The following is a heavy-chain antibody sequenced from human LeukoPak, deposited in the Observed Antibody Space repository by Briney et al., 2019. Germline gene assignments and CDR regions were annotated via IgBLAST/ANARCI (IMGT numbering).Heavy chain of an antibody. D-gene: IGHD2-2*01. J-gene: IGHJ4*02. Sequence: ASVKVSCKASGYTFTSYDINWVRQATGQGLEWMGWMNPNSGNTGYAQKFQGRVTVTRNTSISTAYMELSSLRSEDTAVYYCARDVGYCSSTSCSGQFDWGQGTLVTVSS. CDR3: ARDVGYCSSTSCSGQFD. CDR1: GYTFTSYD. CDR2: MNPNSGNT. V-gene: IGHV1-8*01.